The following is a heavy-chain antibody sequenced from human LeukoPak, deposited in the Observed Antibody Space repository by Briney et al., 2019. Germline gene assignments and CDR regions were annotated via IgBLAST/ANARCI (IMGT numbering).Heavy chain of an antibody. D-gene: IGHD4-17*01. J-gene: IGHJ4*02. CDR3: ARTTVTRFSENQYYFDY. V-gene: IGHV4-4*09. Sequence: SETLSLTCTVSGGSISSYYWSWIRQPPGKGLEGIGYIYTSGSTNYNPSLKSRVTISVDTSKNQFPLKLSSVTAADTAVYYCARTTVTRFSENQYYFDYWGQGTLVTVSS. CDR1: GGSISSYY. CDR2: IYTSGST.